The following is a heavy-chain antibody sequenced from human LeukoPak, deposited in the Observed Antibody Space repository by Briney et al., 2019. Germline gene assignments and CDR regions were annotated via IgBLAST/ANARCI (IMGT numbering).Heavy chain of an antibody. CDR3: VRDSSRTTTPAFDI. V-gene: IGHV4-38-2*02. J-gene: IGHJ3*02. Sequence: SETLSLTCAVSGYSISSGYYWGWIRPPPGKGLEWIGSLYHSGSTYYNPSLKSRVTISVDTSKNQFSLKLSSVTAADTAVYYCVRDSSRTTTPAFDIWGQGTMVTVSS. D-gene: IGHD4-17*01. CDR2: LYHSGST. CDR1: GYSISSGYY.